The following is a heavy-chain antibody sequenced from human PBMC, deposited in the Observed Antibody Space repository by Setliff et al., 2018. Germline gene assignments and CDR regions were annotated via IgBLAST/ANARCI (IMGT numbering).Heavy chain of an antibody. Sequence: GASVKVSCKASGGTFSSYAISWVRQAPGQGLEWMGGIIPILGIANYAQKFQGRVTITADKSTSTAYMELSSLRPEDTAVYYCARREMATIVDYYYYGMDVWGQGTTVTVS. CDR2: IIPILGIA. J-gene: IGHJ6*02. V-gene: IGHV1-69*10. CDR3: ARREMATIVDYYYYGMDV. D-gene: IGHD5-12*01. CDR1: GGTFSSYA.